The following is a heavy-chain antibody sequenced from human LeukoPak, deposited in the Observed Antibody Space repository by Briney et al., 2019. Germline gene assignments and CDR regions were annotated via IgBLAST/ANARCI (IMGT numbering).Heavy chain of an antibody. Sequence: PSETLSLTCAVYGGSFSGYYWSWIRQPPGKGLEWIGEINHSGSTNYNPSLKSRVTISVDTSTNQFSLKLSSVTAADTAVYYCASRVNTAMVTTPFDYWGQETLVTVSS. J-gene: IGHJ4*02. CDR3: ASRVNTAMVTTPFDY. CDR1: GGSFSGYY. V-gene: IGHV4-34*01. CDR2: INHSGST. D-gene: IGHD5-18*01.